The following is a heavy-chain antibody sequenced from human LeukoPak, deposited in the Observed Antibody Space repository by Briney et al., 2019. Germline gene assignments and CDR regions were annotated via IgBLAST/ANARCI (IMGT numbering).Heavy chain of an antibody. Sequence: GGSLRLSCKASGFTFDDHAMTWVRQAPGKGLEWVANIKQDGSEKYYVDSVKGRFTISRDNAKNSLYLQMNSLRAEDTAVYYCARETRDYGGIDYWGQGTLVTVSS. CDR1: GFTFDDHA. J-gene: IGHJ4*02. D-gene: IGHD4-23*01. CDR2: IKQDGSEK. V-gene: IGHV3-7*01. CDR3: ARETRDYGGIDY.